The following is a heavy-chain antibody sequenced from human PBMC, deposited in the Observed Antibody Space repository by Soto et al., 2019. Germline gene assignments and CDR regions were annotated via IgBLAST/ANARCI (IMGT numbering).Heavy chain of an antibody. Sequence: QVQLVQSGAEVKKPGSSVKVSCKASGGTFSSYTISWVRQAPGQGLEWMGGIIPMFGTGNYAQKFQGRVTITADESTNTDYMELSSLRSEDTAVYYCARRYCISPSCHYYGLDVWGQGTTVTVSS. CDR1: GGTFSSYT. CDR3: ARRYCISPSCHYYGLDV. J-gene: IGHJ6*02. D-gene: IGHD2-2*01. V-gene: IGHV1-69*12. CDR2: IIPMFGTG.